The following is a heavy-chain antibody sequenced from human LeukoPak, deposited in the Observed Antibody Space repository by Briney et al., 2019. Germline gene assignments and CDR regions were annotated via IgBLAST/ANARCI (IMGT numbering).Heavy chain of an antibody. CDR2: INSDGSRT. CDR3: ARPETQYSSGLDGFDI. D-gene: IGHD6-19*01. Sequence: GGSLRLSCAASGFTFSTYWMHWVRQAPGRGLVWVSRINSDGSRTTYADSVKGRFTISRDNAKNTLYLQMNSLRTEDTAVYYCARPETQYSSGLDGFDIWGQGTMVTVSS. J-gene: IGHJ3*02. CDR1: GFTFSTYW. V-gene: IGHV3-74*01.